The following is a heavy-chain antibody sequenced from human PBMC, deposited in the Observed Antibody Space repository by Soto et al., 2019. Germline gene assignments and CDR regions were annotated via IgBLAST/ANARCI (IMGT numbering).Heavy chain of an antibody. V-gene: IGHV3-30*18. CDR3: AKDIEYSSSIGFDY. J-gene: IGHJ4*02. CDR1: GFTFSSYG. Sequence: XGSLRLSYGASGFTFSSYGMHWVRQAPGKGLEWVAVISYDGSNKYYADSVKGRFTISRDNSKNTLYLQMNSLRAEDTAVYYCAKDIEYSSSIGFDYWGQGTLVTVSS. CDR2: ISYDGSNK. D-gene: IGHD6-6*01.